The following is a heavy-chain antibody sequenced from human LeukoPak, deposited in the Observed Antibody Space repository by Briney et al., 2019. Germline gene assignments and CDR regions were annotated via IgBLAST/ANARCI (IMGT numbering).Heavy chain of an antibody. J-gene: IGHJ4*02. CDR3: ARAPGYSSGWYGRGDY. CDR2: ISAYNGNT. V-gene: IGHV1-18*04. CDR1: GYTFTSYG. D-gene: IGHD6-19*01. Sequence: GASVKVSCKASGYTFTSYGISWVRQAPGRGLEWMGWISAYNGNTNYAQKLQGRVTMTTNTSTSTAYMELRSLRSDDTAVYYCARAPGYSSGWYGRGDYWGQGTLVTVSS.